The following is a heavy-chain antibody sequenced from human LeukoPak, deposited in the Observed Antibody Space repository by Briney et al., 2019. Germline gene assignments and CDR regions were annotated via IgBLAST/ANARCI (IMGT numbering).Heavy chain of an antibody. J-gene: IGHJ4*02. CDR2: IKQDGNEK. CDR3: ARDGAFRIYDY. CDR1: GFTFSSYW. D-gene: IGHD3-3*02. V-gene: IGHV3-7*01. Sequence: PGGSLRLSCAASGFTFSSYWMTWVRQAPGKGLEWVASIKQDGNEKYYVDSVKDRFTISRDNARNSLYLQMSSLRADDTAVYYCARDGAFRIYDYWGQGTLVTVSS.